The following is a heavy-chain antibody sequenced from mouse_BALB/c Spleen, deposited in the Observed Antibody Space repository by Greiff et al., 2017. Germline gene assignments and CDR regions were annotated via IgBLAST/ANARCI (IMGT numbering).Heavy chain of an antibody. D-gene: IGHD1-1*01. CDR1: GYTFTSYW. Sequence: VQLQQSGTVLARPGASVKMSCKASGYTFTSYWMHWVKQRPGQGLEWIGAIYPGNSDTSYNQKFKGKAKLTAVTSTSTAYMELSSLTNEDSAVYYCTRGSLTTVAAMDYWGQGTSVTVSS. CDR3: TRGSLTTVAAMDY. CDR2: IYPGNSDT. V-gene: IGHV1-5*01. J-gene: IGHJ4*01.